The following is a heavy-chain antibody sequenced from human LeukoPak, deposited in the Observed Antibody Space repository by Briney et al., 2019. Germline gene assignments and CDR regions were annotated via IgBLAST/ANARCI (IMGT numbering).Heavy chain of an antibody. CDR1: GGSISSGDYY. CDR3: ARDRSGIAAD. Sequence: SETLSLTCTVSGGSISSGDYYWSWIRQPPGKGLEWIGYIYYSGSTYYNPSLKSRVTMSVDTSKNQFSLKLSSVTAADTAVFYCARDRSGIAADWGQGILVTISS. J-gene: IGHJ4*02. V-gene: IGHV4-30-4*01. CDR2: IYYSGST. D-gene: IGHD6-25*01.